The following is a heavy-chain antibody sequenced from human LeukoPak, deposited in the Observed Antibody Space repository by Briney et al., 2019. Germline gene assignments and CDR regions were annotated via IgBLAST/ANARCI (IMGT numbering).Heavy chain of an antibody. V-gene: IGHV4-59*08. Sequence: SETLSLTCTVSGGSISSYYWSWIRQPPGKGLEWIGYIYYSGSTNYNPSLKSRVTISVDTSKNQFSLKLSSVTAADTAVYYCASFVDTAMVRYFDYWGQGTLVTVSS. J-gene: IGHJ4*02. CDR2: IYYSGST. CDR3: ASFVDTAMVRYFDY. CDR1: GGSISSYY. D-gene: IGHD5-18*01.